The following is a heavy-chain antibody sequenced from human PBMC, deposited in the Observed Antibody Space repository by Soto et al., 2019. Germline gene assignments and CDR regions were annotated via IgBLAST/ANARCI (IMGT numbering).Heavy chain of an antibody. D-gene: IGHD4-4*01. CDR2: INAGNGNT. CDR3: ARGAVYRSNWFDP. CDR1: GYTFTSYT. J-gene: IGHJ5*02. V-gene: IGHV1-3*01. Sequence: ASVKVSCKASGYTFTSYTMHWVRQAPGQRLEWMGWINAGNGNTKSSQKFQGRVTITRDTSASTAYMELSSLRSEDTAVYYCARGAVYRSNWFDPWGQGTLVTVSS.